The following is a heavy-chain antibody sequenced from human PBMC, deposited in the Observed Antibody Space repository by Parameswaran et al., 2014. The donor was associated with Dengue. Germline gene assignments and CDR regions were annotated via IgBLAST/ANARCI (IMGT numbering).Heavy chain of an antibody. D-gene: IGHD2-15*01. Sequence: WVRQALDKGLVDGWINAGNGNTKYSQKFQGRVTITRDTSASTAYMELSSLRSEDTAVYYCAKGNGQRICSGGSCYSKYYYMDVWGKGTTVTVSS. CDR2: INAGNGNT. V-gene: IGHV1-3*01. CDR3: AKGNGQRICSGGSCYSKYYYMDV. J-gene: IGHJ6*03.